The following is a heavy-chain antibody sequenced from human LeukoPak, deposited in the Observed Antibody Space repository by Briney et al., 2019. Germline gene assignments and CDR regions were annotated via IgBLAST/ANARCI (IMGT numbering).Heavy chain of an antibody. D-gene: IGHD4-17*01. CDR3: AKDRNDYGDYLLDY. J-gene: IGHJ4*02. V-gene: IGHV3-48*03. Sequence: PGGSLRLSCAASGFTFSSYEMNWVRQAPGKGLEWVSYISGSGNAIYYADSVKGRFTISRDNSKNTLYLEMNSLRAEDTAVYYCAKDRNDYGDYLLDYWGQGTLVTVSS. CDR2: ISGSGNAI. CDR1: GFTFSSYE.